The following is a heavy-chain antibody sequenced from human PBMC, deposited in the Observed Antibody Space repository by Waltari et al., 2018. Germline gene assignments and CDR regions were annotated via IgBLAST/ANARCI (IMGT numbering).Heavy chain of an antibody. V-gene: IGHV1-69*12. CDR1: GGTFSSYA. J-gene: IGHJ3*02. Sequence: QVQLVQSGAEVKKPGSSVKVSCKASGGTFSSYAISWVRRAQVQGCEWMVGISPCLGTANYAQKFQGRVTITADEATSTAYMELSSLRSEDTAVYYCARDGGFDAFDIWGQGTMVTVSS. CDR3: ARDGGFDAFDI. CDR2: ISPCLGTA.